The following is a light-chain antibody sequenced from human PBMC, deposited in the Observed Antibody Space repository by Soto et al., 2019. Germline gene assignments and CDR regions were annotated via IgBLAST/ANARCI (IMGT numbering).Light chain of an antibody. CDR1: QSVSSN. J-gene: IGKJ1*01. CDR3: QQYSNWRT. CDR2: AAS. V-gene: IGKV3-15*01. Sequence: EIVMTQSPATLSVSPGERATLSCRASQSVSSNLAWYQQKPGQAPRLLIYAASTRATGIPARFSGSGSGTEFTLTISSLQSEVFAVYSCQQYSNWRTFGQGTKVEIK.